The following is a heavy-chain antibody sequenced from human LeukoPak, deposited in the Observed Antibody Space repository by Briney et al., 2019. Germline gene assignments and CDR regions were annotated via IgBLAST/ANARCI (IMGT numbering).Heavy chain of an antibody. CDR1: GGSISSYY. J-gene: IGHJ4*02. Sequence: SETLSLTCTVSGGSISSYYCSWIRQPPGKGLEWIGYIYYSGSTNYNPSLKSRVTISVDTSKNQFSLKLSSVTAADTAVYYCASSTYDYVWGSYLGPFDYWGQRTLVTVSS. V-gene: IGHV4-59*01. CDR2: IYYSGST. CDR3: ASSTYDYVWGSYLGPFDY. D-gene: IGHD3-16*02.